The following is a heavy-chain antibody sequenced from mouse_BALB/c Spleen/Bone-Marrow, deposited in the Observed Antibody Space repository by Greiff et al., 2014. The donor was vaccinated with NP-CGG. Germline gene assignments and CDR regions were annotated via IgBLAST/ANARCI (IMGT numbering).Heavy chain of an antibody. CDR2: IDPSDSYT. Sequence: QVQLQQSGAELVKPGASVKMSCKASGYTFTSYWMHWVEQRPGQGLEWIGAIDPSDSYTHYNQEFKGKATLTVDTSSSTAYMQLSSLTSEDSAVYYCTNLGTYWGQGTLVTVSA. CDR3: TNLGTY. D-gene: IGHD2-14*01. V-gene: IGHV1S127*01. CDR1: GYTFTSYW. J-gene: IGHJ3*01.